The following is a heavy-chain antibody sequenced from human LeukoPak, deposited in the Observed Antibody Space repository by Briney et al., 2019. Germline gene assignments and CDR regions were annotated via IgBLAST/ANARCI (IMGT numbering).Heavy chain of an antibody. D-gene: IGHD3-10*01. CDR3: AKETNYYGSVANWFDP. J-gene: IGHJ5*02. V-gene: IGHV3-30-3*01. CDR2: ISYDGSNK. CDR1: GFTFSSYA. Sequence: GRSLRLSCAASGFTFSSYAMHWVRQAPGKGLEWVAVISYDGSNKYYADSVKGRFTISRDNSKNTLYLQMNSLRAEDTAVYYCAKETNYYGSVANWFDPWGQGTLVTVSS.